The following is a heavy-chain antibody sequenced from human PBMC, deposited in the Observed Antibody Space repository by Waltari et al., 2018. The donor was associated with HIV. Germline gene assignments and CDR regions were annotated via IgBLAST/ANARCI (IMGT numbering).Heavy chain of an antibody. J-gene: IGHJ4*02. CDR2: IYGSGGRA. D-gene: IGHD4-17*01. CDR1: GFTFTTSA. Sequence: EVQLLESGGDLVQPGGSLRLSWAGSGFTFTTSAMAWVRQAPGKGPEWVSGIYGSGGRAYYSDSVRGRFTISRDDSKNTLYLQMNSLRTEDAAVYYCAKGRLTTTSFDYWGQGTLVTVSS. CDR3: AKGRLTTTSFDY. V-gene: IGHV3-23*01.